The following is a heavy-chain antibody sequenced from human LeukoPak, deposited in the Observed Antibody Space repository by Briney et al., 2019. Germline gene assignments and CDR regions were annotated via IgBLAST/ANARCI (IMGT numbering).Heavy chain of an antibody. V-gene: IGHV4-59*08. CDR1: GGSINNYY. CDR2: IYYSGST. D-gene: IGHD5-24*01. CDR3: ARHSTSGGYNLAADY. J-gene: IGHJ4*02. Sequence: SETLSLTCTVSGGSINNYYWSWIRQPPGKGLEYIGYIYYSGSTNYNPSLKSRDTISVDTSKNQFSLKLSSVTAADTALYYCARHSTSGGYNLAADYWGQGTLVTVSS.